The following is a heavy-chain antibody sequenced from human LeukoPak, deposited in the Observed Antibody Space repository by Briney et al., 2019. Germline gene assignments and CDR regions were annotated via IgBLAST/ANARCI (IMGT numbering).Heavy chain of an antibody. CDR3: ARGRGYFDY. Sequence: SETLSLTCTVSGDSISSYYWSWIRQPPGKGLEWIGCIYYSGSTNYNPSLKSRVTISVDTSKNQFSLKLNSVTAADTAVYYCARGRGYFDYWGQGTLATVSS. V-gene: IGHV4-59*01. CDR1: GDSISSYY. J-gene: IGHJ4*02. CDR2: IYYSGST.